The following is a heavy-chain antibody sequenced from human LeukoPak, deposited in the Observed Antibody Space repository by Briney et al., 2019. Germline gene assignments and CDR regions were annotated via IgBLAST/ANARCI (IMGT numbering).Heavy chain of an antibody. CDR3: ARAPAQQWRNWFDP. J-gene: IGHJ5*02. Sequence: GASVKVSCKASGYTFTGYYMHWVRQAPGQGLEWMGRINPNSGGTNYAQKFQGRITMTRDTSISTAYMELSRLRSDDTVVYYCARAPAQQWRNWFDPWGQGTLVTVSS. CDR1: GYTFTGYY. D-gene: IGHD6-19*01. CDR2: INPNSGGT. V-gene: IGHV1-2*05.